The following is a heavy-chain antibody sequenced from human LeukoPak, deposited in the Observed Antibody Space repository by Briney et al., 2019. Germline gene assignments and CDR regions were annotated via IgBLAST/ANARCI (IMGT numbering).Heavy chain of an antibody. CDR2: IFYTGST. J-gene: IGHJ6*02. Sequence: PSETLSLTCTVSGGSISSYYWSWIRQPPGKGLEWIGNIFYTGSTKYNPSLKSRVTISVDTSKNQFSLELSSVTAADTAVYYCAKGQTYYYDSSGYYYYYYYGMDVWGQGTTVTVSS. CDR3: AKGQTYYYDSSGYYYYYYYGMDV. CDR1: GGSISSYY. D-gene: IGHD3-22*01. V-gene: IGHV4-59*08.